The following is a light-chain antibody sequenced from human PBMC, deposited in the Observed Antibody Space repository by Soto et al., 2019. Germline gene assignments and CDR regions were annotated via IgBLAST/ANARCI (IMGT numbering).Light chain of an antibody. V-gene: IGKV1-5*01. CDR2: DAS. CDR3: QHYHISSPTWT. CDR1: QNINNW. Sequence: DIQMTQSPSTLSASLGDRVTITCRASQNINNWLAWYQQKPGKAPNLLIFDASILEGGVPPRFSGCGSGTEFTLTISSLQPDDLATYYCQHYHISSPTWTFGLGTEVEIK. J-gene: IGKJ1*01.